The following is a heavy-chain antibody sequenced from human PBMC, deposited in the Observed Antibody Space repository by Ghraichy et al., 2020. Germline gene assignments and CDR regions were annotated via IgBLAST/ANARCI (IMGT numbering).Heavy chain of an antibody. V-gene: IGHV3-7*03. Sequence: GESLNISCATSGFTFSRFWMSWVRQAPGKGLEWVANIKQDGSEKYYVDSVKGRFTISRDNAKNSLYLQMNSLRPEDTAVYYCAASWDRDIWGQGTMVTVSS. CDR1: GFTFSRFW. D-gene: IGHD1-26*01. J-gene: IGHJ3*02. CDR2: IKQDGSEK. CDR3: AASWDRDI.